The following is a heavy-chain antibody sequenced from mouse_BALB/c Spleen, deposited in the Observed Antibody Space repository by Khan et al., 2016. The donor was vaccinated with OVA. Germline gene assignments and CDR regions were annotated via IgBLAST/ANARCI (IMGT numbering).Heavy chain of an antibody. CDR2: INPHIGET. V-gene: IGHV1-20*02. Sequence: VQLQQSGPELVKPGASVKISCKASGYSFTGYFMNGVMQSHGKSLEWIGRINPHIGETFYNQKFKGKATLTVDESSSTAHMELRSLASEDSSVYYCARIYRSDFDSWGQGTTLTVSS. CDR3: ARIYRSDFDS. CDR1: GYSFTGYF. J-gene: IGHJ2*01. D-gene: IGHD1-1*01.